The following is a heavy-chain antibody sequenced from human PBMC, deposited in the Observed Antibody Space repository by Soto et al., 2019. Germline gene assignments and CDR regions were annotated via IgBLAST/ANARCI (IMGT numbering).Heavy chain of an antibody. V-gene: IGHV1-18*04. CDR3: ARLGRDYYDSRGPDDY. CDR2: ISAYNGNT. CDR1: GYTFTSYG. J-gene: IGHJ4*02. D-gene: IGHD3-22*01. Sequence: QVQLVQSGAEVKKPGASVKVSCKASGYTFTSYGISWVRQAPGQGLEGMGWISAYNGNTNYPQKLRGRVTMTKDTTTSTAYMELRSLRSDDTAVYYCARLGRDYYDSRGPDDYWGQGALVTVSS.